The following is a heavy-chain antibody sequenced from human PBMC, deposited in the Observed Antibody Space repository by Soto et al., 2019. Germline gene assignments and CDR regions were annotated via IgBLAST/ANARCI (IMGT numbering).Heavy chain of an antibody. J-gene: IGHJ6*02. Sequence: ASVKVSCKASGYTFTSYGISWVRQAPGQGLEWMGWISAYNGNTNYAQKLQGRVTMTTDTSTSTAYMELRSLRSDDTAVYYCAREGKYDFWSGYPPDYYYYYGMDVWGQGTTVTVSS. V-gene: IGHV1-18*01. CDR3: AREGKYDFWSGYPPDYYYYYGMDV. CDR2: ISAYNGNT. D-gene: IGHD3-3*01. CDR1: GYTFTSYG.